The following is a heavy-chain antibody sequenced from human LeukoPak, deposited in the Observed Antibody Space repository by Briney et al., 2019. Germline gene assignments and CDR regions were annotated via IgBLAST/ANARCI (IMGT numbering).Heavy chain of an antibody. J-gene: IGHJ6*04. CDR2: ISAYNGNT. D-gene: IGHD2-2*01. V-gene: IGHV1-18*04. CDR3: ARDRAGYCSSTSCYLGQDYYYYYGMDV. Sequence: ASVKVSCKASGYTFTSYGISWVRQAPGQGLEWTGWISAYNGNTNHAQKLQGRVTMTTDTSTSTAYMELGSLRSDDTAVYYCARDRAGYCSSTSCYLGQDYYYYYGMDVWGKGTTVTVSS. CDR1: GYTFTSYG.